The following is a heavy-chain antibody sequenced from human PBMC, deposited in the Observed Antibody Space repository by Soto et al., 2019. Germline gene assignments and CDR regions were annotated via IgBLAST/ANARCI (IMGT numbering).Heavy chain of an antibody. D-gene: IGHD3-22*01. CDR2: IYYSGST. CDR3: ARVTMIYGNWFDH. CDR1: GGSVSSGSYY. J-gene: IGHJ5*02. Sequence: QVQLQESGPGLVKPSETLSLTCTVSGGSVSSGSYYWSWIRQPPGKGLEWIGYIYYSGSTNYNPSLKGRVTISVDTSKNQFSLKLSSVTAADTAVYYCARVTMIYGNWFDHWGQGTLVTVSS. V-gene: IGHV4-61*01.